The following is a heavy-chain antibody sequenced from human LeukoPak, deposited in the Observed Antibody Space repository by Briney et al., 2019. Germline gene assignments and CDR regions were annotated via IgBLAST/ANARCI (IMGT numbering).Heavy chain of an antibody. V-gene: IGHV3-30*02. CDR1: GFTFSTYG. CDR2: IRYDGSNK. J-gene: IGHJ4*02. D-gene: IGHD6-13*01. CDR3: AKAGSSSWDAFDY. Sequence: PGGSLRLSCAASGFTFSTYGMHWVRQAPGKGLEWVAFIRYDGSNKYCGDSVKGRFTISRDNSKNTLYLQMNSLRAEDTAVYYCAKAGSSSWDAFDYWGQGTLVTVSS.